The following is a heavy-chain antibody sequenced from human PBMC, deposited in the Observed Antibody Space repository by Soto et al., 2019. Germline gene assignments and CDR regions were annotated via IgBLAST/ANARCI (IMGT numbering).Heavy chain of an antibody. V-gene: IGHV1-2*04. CDR1: GYSFSAYY. CDR3: ARESGGTTATLDYYYFYMDV. J-gene: IGHJ6*03. Sequence: QVQLVQSGAEVKKPGASVRVSCKASGYSFSAYYIHWMRQAPGQGLEWMGWINPNSGGTKFAQKFQCWVTMTRDTSLSTAYMELSRLKSDDTAVYFCARESGGTTATLDYYYFYMDVWGKGTTVTVSS. D-gene: IGHD4-17*01. CDR2: INPNSGGT.